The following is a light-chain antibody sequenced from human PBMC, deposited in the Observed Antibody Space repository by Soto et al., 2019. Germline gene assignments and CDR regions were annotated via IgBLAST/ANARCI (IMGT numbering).Light chain of an antibody. V-gene: IGLV2-14*01. CDR3: SSYTSSSTYV. CDR1: SSYVGAYKY. CDR2: DVS. Sequence: QSVPTQPASVSGSPGQSITISCTGTSSYVGAYKYVSWYQQHPGKAPKLMIYDVSNRPSGVSDRFSGSKSGNTVSLTISGLQAEDEADYYCSSYTSSSTYVFGTGTKVTVL. J-gene: IGLJ1*01.